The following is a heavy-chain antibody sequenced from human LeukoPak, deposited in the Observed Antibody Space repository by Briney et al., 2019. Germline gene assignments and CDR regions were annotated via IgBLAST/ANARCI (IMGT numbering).Heavy chain of an antibody. Sequence: PSETLSLTCNVSGASMSSYYWSWIRQPPGKGLEWLGYIYYRGSANYNPSLKSRVTISIDTSKDQFSLKLTSVTAADTAVYYCARLLHDWFDSWGQGTLVTVSS. V-gene: IGHV4-59*08. CDR1: GASMSSYY. CDR2: IYYRGSA. D-gene: IGHD4-11*01. J-gene: IGHJ5*01. CDR3: ARLLHDWFDS.